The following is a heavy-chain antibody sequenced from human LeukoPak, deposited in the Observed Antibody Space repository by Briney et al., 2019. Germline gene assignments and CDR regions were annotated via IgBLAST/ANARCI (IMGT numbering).Heavy chain of an antibody. CDR1: GHTFTDYY. CDR3: ATSGDSSGYTFDY. D-gene: IGHD3-22*01. CDR2: VDPEDGET. V-gene: IGHV1-69-2*01. Sequence: ASVKISCKVSGHTFTDYYMHWVQQAPGKGLEWMGLVDPEDGETIYAEKFQGRVTITADTSTDTAYMELSSLRSEDTAVYYCATSGDSSGYTFDYWGQGTLVTVSS. J-gene: IGHJ4*02.